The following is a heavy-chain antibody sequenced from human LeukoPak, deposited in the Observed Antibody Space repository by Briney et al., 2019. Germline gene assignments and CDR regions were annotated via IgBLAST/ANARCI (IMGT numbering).Heavy chain of an antibody. CDR1: GGSFSGYY. CDR3: ATRPTPPYYYYYMDV. J-gene: IGHJ6*03. CDR2: INHSGST. D-gene: IGHD4-23*01. Sequence: SETLSLTCAVYGGSFSGYYWNWIRQPPGKGLEWIGGINHSGSTNYNPSLKSRVTISVDTSKNQFSLKVNSVTAADTAVYYCATRPTPPYYYYYMDVWGKGTTVTVSS. V-gene: IGHV4-34*01.